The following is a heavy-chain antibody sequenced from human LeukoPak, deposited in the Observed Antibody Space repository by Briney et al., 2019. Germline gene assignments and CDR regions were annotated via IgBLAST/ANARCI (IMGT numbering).Heavy chain of an antibody. CDR2: ISSSSYI. CDR3: ARESREWVLVDY. V-gene: IGHV3-21*01. CDR1: GFIFSSYA. J-gene: IGHJ4*02. D-gene: IGHD3-3*01. Sequence: GGSLRLSCAASGFIFSSYAMNWVRQAPGKGLEWVSSISSSSYIYYADSVKGRFTISRDNAKNSLYLQMNSLRAEDTAVYYCARESREWVLVDYWGQGTLVTVSS.